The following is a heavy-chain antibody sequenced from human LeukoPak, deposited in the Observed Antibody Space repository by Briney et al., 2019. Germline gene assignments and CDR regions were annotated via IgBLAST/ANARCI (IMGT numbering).Heavy chain of an antibody. CDR3: ARRGARLDP. V-gene: IGHV4-34*01. CDR1: GGSFSGYY. J-gene: IGHJ5*02. CDR2: INHSGST. Sequence: TSETLSLTCAVYGGSFSGYYWSWIRQPPGKGLEWIGEINHSGSTNYNPSLKSRVTISVDTSKNQFSLKLSSVTAADTAVYYCARRGARLDPWGQGTLVTVSS.